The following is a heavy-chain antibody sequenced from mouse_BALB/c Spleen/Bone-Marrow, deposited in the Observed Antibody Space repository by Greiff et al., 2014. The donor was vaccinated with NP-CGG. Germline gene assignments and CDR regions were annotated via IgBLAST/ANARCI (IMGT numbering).Heavy chain of an antibody. Sequence: EVQLQQSGPELVKPGASVKISCKTSGYTFTDYTMHWVKQSLGKSLEWIGAINPNNGGSTYNQKFKGKATLTVDKSSSTAYMEPRRLTSQDSAVYSCVRGFYFGNYVFAYWGQGTLLTVSA. J-gene: IGHJ3*01. V-gene: IGHV1-18*01. CDR3: VRGFYFGNYVFAY. CDR2: INPNNGGS. CDR1: GYTFTDYT. D-gene: IGHD2-1*01.